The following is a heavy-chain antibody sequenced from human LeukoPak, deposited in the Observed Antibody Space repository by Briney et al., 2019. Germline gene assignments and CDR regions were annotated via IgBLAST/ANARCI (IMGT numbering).Heavy chain of an antibody. CDR3: AKHIRYFDWLFMGNAFDI. CDR1: GYSFTSYW. CDR2: IYPGDSDT. D-gene: IGHD3-9*01. Sequence: GESLKISCKGSGYSFTSYWIGWVRQMPGKGLEWMGIIYPGDSDTRYSPSFQGQDTLSADTSISTAYLQWSSLKASDTAFFYGAKHIRYFDWLFMGNAFDIWGQGTMVTVSS. J-gene: IGHJ3*02. V-gene: IGHV5-51*01.